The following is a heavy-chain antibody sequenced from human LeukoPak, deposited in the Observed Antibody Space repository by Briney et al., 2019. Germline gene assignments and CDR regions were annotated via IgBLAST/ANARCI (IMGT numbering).Heavy chain of an antibody. CDR1: DGSISSGDYY. D-gene: IGHD1-26*01. CDR2: IYYSGTT. Sequence: SETLSLTCTVSDGSISSGDYYWSWIRQPPGKGLEWIGYIYYSGTTYYNPSLKSRVTISVDTSKNQFSLKLSSVTAADTAVYYCAREMGSSRVIDYWGQGTLVTVSS. CDR3: AREMGSSRVIDY. V-gene: IGHV4-30-4*01. J-gene: IGHJ4*02.